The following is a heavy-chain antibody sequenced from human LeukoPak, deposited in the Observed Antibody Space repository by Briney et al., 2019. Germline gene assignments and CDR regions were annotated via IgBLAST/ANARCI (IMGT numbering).Heavy chain of an antibody. Sequence: SETLSLTCSVSGGSVDNSDYYWGWIRQPPGKELEWIGSISYSGSANYNPSLKSRVTVSVDTSKNQFSLKLSSVTAADTALYYCARGEMGTTRMLNYWGQGTLVTVSS. CDR3: ARGEMGTTRMLNY. V-gene: IGHV4-61*08. CDR2: ISYSGSA. D-gene: IGHD5-24*01. CDR1: GGSVDNSDYY. J-gene: IGHJ4*02.